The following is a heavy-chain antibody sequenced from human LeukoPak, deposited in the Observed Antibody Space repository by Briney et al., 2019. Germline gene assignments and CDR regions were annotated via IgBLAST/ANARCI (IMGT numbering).Heavy chain of an antibody. CDR1: GGSFSGYY. V-gene: IGHV4-34*01. CDR3: ARGSLFYYDSSGYYVIWRRTLRPFDY. CDR2: INHSGST. Sequence: TSETLSLTCAVYGGSFSGYYWSWIRQPPGKGLEWIGEINHSGSTNYNPSLKSRVTISVDTTKNQFSLKLSSVTAADTAVYYCARGSLFYYDSSGYYVIWRRTLRPFDYWGQGTLVTVSS. D-gene: IGHD3-22*01. J-gene: IGHJ4*02.